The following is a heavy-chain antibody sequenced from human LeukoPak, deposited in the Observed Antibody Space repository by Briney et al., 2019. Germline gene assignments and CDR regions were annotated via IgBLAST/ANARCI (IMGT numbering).Heavy chain of an antibody. CDR3: AKDLGYCSSTSCYLSGFDY. CDR2: ISGSGGST. J-gene: IGHJ4*02. Sequence: GGSPRLSCAASGFTFSSYAMSWVRQAPGKGLEWVSAISGSGGSTYYADSVKGRFTISRDNSKNTLYLQMNSLRAEDTAVYYCAKDLGYCSSTSCYLSGFDYWGQGTLVTVSS. V-gene: IGHV3-23*01. CDR1: GFTFSSYA. D-gene: IGHD2-2*01.